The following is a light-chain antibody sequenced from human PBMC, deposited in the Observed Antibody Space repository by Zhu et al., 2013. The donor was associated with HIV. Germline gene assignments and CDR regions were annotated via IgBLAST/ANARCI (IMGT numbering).Light chain of an antibody. CDR2: GAS. V-gene: IGKV3-20*01. CDR3: QQYGGSPFT. CDR1: QSVGTN. J-gene: IGKJ3*01. Sequence: EIVMTQSPATLSASPGQRATLSCRASQSVGTNLAWYQQKPGQAPRLLIYGASKRATGIAARFSGSGSGRDFTLTITRLEPEDFAVYYCQQYGGSPFTFGPGTKVEIK.